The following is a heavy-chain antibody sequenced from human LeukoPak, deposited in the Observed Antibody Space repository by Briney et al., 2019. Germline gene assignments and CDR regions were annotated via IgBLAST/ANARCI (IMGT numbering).Heavy chain of an antibody. J-gene: IGHJ4*02. CDR3: AKAFDYNGLRGEGGSFDC. CDR1: GFNFSKND. Sequence: PGGSLRLSCVASGFNFSKNDMHWVRHTTKRGLEWVSAIGVGGDTYYADPVKGRFTISRENGKNSVYLQMNSLRAGDTAVYFCAKAFDYNGLRGEGGSFDCWGQGALVTVSS. V-gene: IGHV3-13*01. CDR2: IGVGGDT. D-gene: IGHD4-11*01.